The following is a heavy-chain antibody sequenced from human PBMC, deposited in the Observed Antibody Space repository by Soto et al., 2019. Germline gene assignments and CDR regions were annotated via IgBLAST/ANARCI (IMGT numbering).Heavy chain of an antibody. CDR2: INPNSGGT. Sequence: ASVKVSCKASGYTFTGYYMHWVRQAPGQGLEWMGWINPNSGGTNYAQKFQGWVTMTRDTSISTAYMELSRLRSEDTAVYYCARADADYYGSGTHWSQSRFDPWGQGTLVTVSS. CDR1: GYTFTGYY. D-gene: IGHD3-10*01. J-gene: IGHJ5*02. V-gene: IGHV1-2*04. CDR3: ARADADYYGSGTHWSQSRFDP.